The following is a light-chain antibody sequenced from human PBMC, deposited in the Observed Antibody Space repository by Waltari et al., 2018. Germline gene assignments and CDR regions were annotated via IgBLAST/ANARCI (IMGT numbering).Light chain of an antibody. CDR1: SRDVDRYNF. V-gene: IGLV2-11*01. J-gene: IGLJ1*01. CDR2: DVI. CDR3: CSYAATFYV. Sequence: QSALTQPRSVSGYPGQSVTISCTGTSRDVDRYNFVSWYQQHPGKAPKLMIYDVIKRPSVVPDRFSGSKSGNTASLTISRLRAEDEADYYCCSYAATFYVFGTVTKVTVL.